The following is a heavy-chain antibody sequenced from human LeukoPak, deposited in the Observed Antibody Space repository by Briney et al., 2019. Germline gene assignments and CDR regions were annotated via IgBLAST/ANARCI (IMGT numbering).Heavy chain of an antibody. D-gene: IGHD2-21*01. V-gene: IGHV3-23*01. Sequence: PGGSLRLSCAASGFTFSSYSMNWVRQAPGKGLEWVSAISGSAGTTYYADSVKGRFTISRDNSKNTLYLQMNSLRAEDTAVYYCARDQAYCGGDCYSGASWGQGTLVTVSS. J-gene: IGHJ5*02. CDR1: GFTFSSYS. CDR2: ISGSAGTT. CDR3: ARDQAYCGGDCYSGAS.